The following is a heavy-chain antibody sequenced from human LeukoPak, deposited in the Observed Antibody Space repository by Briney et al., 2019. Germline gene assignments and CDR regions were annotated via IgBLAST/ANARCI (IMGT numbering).Heavy chain of an antibody. V-gene: IGHV3-53*01. J-gene: IGHJ4*02. CDR1: GFTVSSNY. D-gene: IGHD3-10*01. Sequence: LGVSLRLSCAASGFTVSSNYMSWVRQPPGKGLEWVSVIYIDVSTLYVDSVKGRFTISRDNTKNTLYLQMNRLRADDTAVDYCAKLKGWYGEGYFDYWGQGTVVTV. CDR2: IYIDVST. CDR3: AKLKGWYGEGYFDY.